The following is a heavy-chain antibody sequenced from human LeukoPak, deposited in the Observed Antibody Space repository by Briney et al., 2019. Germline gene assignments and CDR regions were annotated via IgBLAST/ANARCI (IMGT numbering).Heavy chain of an antibody. D-gene: IGHD1-26*01. CDR1: GFTFSSYG. J-gene: IGHJ4*02. V-gene: IGHV3-30*02. CDR3: ARVKLVGAPYFDN. CDR2: IRYDGSNK. Sequence: PGGSVRLFCAASGFTFSSYGMQCVRQPPGKGLEWVAFIRYDGSNKYYADSVTGRYTISRDNAKISLYLQMISLRAEDTAVYYCARVKLVGAPYFDNWGQRTPVTVSP.